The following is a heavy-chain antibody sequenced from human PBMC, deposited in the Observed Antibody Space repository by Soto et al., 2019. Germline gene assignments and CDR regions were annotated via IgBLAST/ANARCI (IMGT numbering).Heavy chain of an antibody. J-gene: IGHJ6*03. CDR1: GFTFSTHG. D-gene: IGHD3-3*01. V-gene: IGHV3-30*03. CDR3: AICGFGVVNKDMDV. CDR2: ISYDGSNK. Sequence: QVQLVESGGGVVQPGKSLRLSCAASGFTFSTHGMHWVRQPPGKGLEWVAVISYDGSNKYYADSVKGRFTISRDNSKDTLYLQMNSLRAEDTSVYYCAICGFGVVNKDMDVLCKGTTVSVSS.